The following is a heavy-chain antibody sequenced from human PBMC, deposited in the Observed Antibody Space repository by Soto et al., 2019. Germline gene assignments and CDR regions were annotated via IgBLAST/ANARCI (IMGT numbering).Heavy chain of an antibody. V-gene: IGHV4-31*03. J-gene: IGHJ4*02. CDR3: ALLPVGAARATELDY. CDR2: IYYSGSA. D-gene: IGHD6-6*01. CDR1: GGSFSSGGDY. Sequence: QVQLQESGPGLVKPSETLSLTCTVSGGSFSSGGDYWSWIRQHPGKGLEWIGYIYYSGSAYYNPSLKSRVIISVDTSNNQFSLELSSVTAADTAVYYCALLPVGAARATELDYWGQGTLVTVSS.